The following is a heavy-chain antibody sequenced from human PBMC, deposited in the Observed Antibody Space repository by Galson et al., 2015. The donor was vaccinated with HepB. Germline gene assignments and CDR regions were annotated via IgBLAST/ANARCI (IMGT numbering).Heavy chain of an antibody. Sequence: SLRLSCAASGFTVSSNYMNWVRQAPGKGLEWVSSISSSSSYIYYADSVKGRFTISRDNAKNSLYLQMNSLRAEDTAVYYCARCSRDRIDYWGQGTLVTVSS. J-gene: IGHJ4*02. D-gene: IGHD2-2*01. CDR1: GFTVSSNY. V-gene: IGHV3-21*01. CDR3: ARCSRDRIDY. CDR2: ISSSSSYI.